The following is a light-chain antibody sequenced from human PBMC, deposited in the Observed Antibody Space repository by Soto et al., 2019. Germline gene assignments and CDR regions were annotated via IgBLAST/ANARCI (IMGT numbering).Light chain of an antibody. CDR3: HHYGSS. V-gene: IGKV3-11*01. J-gene: IGKJ4*01. Sequence: EIVLTQSPATLSLSPGERATLSCRASQSVSSYLAWYQQKPGQAPRLLIYDASNRATGIPARFSGSGSGTDFTLTISSLEPEDFAVYYCHHYGSSFGGGTKVEIK. CDR2: DAS. CDR1: QSVSSY.